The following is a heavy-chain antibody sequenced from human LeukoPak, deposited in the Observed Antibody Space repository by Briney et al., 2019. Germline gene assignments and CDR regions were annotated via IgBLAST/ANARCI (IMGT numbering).Heavy chain of an antibody. Sequence: PSETLSLTCTVSGGSISSGSYYWSWIRQPAGKGLEWIGSIYYSGNTYYNASLKSQVSISIDTSKNQFSLRLTSVTAADTAVYYCARQTGSGLFILPGGQGTLVTVSS. D-gene: IGHD3/OR15-3a*01. CDR3: ARQTGSGLFILP. CDR2: IYYSGNT. V-gene: IGHV4-39*01. CDR1: GGSISSGSYY. J-gene: IGHJ4*02.